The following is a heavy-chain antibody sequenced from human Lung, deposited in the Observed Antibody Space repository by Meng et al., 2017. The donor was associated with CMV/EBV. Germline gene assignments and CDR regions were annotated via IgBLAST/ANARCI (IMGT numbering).Heavy chain of an antibody. V-gene: IGHV4-4*02. Sequence: VRLREPAPALAMQCETLSLTGAVSGDAITNHNWWAWVRRPPGKGLEWIGEIPHRGSSAYNPSLKSRVSMSIDKSKNQFSLKLTSVTAADTAVYHCLRRSGGSVWGQGTLVTVSS. CDR2: IPHRGSS. D-gene: IGHD3-10*01. CDR3: LRRSGGSV. J-gene: IGHJ1*01. CDR1: GDAITNHNW.